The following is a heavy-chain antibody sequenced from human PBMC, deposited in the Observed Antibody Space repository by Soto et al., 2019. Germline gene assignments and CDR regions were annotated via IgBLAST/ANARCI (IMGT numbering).Heavy chain of an antibody. V-gene: IGHV3-74*03. D-gene: IGHD2-2*01. J-gene: IGHJ3*02. Sequence: EVQLVESGGDLVQPGGSLRLSCAASGFTFSGHWMHWVRQVPGKGLEWVSRINTDGGSSAYADSVKGRFTISRDNAKNTLYLQMNGLRAEDTAVYYCAREAGYCSRTSCYRRAFDTW. CDR2: INTDGGSS. CDR3: AREAGYCSRTSCYRRAFDT. CDR1: GFTFSGHW.